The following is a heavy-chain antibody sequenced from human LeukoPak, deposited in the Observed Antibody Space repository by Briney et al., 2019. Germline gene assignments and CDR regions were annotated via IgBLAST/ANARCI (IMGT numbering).Heavy chain of an antibody. Sequence: PGRSLRLSCAASGFIFHNHWMHWVPKPPGRGRVWVSGINRDGRNTTYADSVKGRFTVSRDNARNTHYLQMNSLRVDDTAVYYCVRDVRGVGQDYYYLDVWGKGTTVTVSS. J-gene: IGHJ6*03. CDR2: INRDGRNT. V-gene: IGHV3-74*01. D-gene: IGHD2-15*01. CDR1: GFIFHNHW. CDR3: VRDVRGVGQDYYYLDV.